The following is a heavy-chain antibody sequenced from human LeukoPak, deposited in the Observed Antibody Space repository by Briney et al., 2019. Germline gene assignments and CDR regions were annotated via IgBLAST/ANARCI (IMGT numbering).Heavy chain of an antibody. CDR3: ARDAVRYSYGFDY. Sequence: SETLSLTCTVSGYSISSGYYWGWIRQPPGKGLEWIGYIYYSGSTYYNPSLKSRVTISVDTSKNQFSLKLSSVTAADTAVYYCARDAVRYSYGFDYWGQGTLVTVSS. J-gene: IGHJ4*02. CDR1: GYSISSGYY. CDR2: IYYSGST. D-gene: IGHD5-18*01. V-gene: IGHV4-38-2*02.